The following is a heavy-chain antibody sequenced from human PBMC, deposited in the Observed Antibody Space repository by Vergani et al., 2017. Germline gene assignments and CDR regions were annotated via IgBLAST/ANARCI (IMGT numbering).Heavy chain of an antibody. CDR2: INTGNGNT. Sequence: QVQLVQSGAEVKKPGASVKVSCKASGYTFTSNAIHWVRQAPGQRLEWMGWINTGNGNTKYSQKFQGRVTITRQTSASTAYMELSSLRSEDTAVYYCARSLTTRMDVWGKGTTVTVSS. V-gene: IGHV1-3*04. J-gene: IGHJ6*04. D-gene: IGHD4-11*01. CDR3: ARSLTTRMDV. CDR1: GYTFTSNA.